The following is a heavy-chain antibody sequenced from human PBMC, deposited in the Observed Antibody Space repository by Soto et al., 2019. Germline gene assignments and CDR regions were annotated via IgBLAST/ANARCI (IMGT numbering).Heavy chain of an antibody. CDR1: GFTFSSYG. V-gene: IGHV3-33*01. J-gene: IGHJ6*02. D-gene: IGHD6-13*01. CDR2: IWYVGSNK. Sequence: QVQLVESGGGVVQPGRSLRLSCAASGFTFSSYGMHWVRQAPGKGLEWVADIWYVGSNKYYADSEKGRFTISIDNSKNALYLQMNSLRAEDTAVYYCARDHREYSSSWAPPTIPYGMDVWCQETTVIVSS. CDR3: ARDHREYSSSWAPPTIPYGMDV.